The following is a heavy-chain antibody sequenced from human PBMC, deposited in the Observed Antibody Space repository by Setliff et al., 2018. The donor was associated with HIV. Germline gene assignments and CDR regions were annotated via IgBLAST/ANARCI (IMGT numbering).Heavy chain of an antibody. Sequence: SVKVSCKASGGTSSTHAMNWVRQAPGQGLEWIGQIISILEITDYAQKLQDRVTITADKSTSTAYMDLSSLRSEDTAVYYCARGSSGYYPNWYFDLWGRGTLVTAPQ. V-gene: IGHV1-69*10. CDR2: IISILEIT. CDR3: ARGSSGYYPNWYFDL. D-gene: IGHD3-22*01. CDR1: GGTSSTHA. J-gene: IGHJ2*01.